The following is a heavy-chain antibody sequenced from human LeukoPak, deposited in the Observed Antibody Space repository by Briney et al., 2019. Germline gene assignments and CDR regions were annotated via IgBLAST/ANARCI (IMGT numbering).Heavy chain of an antibody. J-gene: IGHJ4*02. CDR3: AREEGSSSFFDY. D-gene: IGHD6-13*01. CDR1: GYSINNGYY. CDR2: IYHSGRT. Sequence: SETLSLTCTVSGYSINNGYYWGWIRQPPGKGLQWIGSIYHSGRTYCNPSLKSRVTISVDTSKSQFSLKLSSATAADTAVYYCAREEGSSSFFDYWGQGTLVTVSS. V-gene: IGHV4-38-2*02.